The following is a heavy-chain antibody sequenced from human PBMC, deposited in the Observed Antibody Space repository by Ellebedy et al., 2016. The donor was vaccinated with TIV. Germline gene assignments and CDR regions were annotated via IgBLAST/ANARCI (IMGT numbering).Heavy chain of an antibody. CDR2: IYTSGST. CDR1: GGSISSYY. D-gene: IGHD2-2*01. J-gene: IGHJ5*02. V-gene: IGHV4-4*07. Sequence: SETLSLTXTVSGGSISSYYWSWIRQPAGKGLEWIGRIYTSGSTNYNPSLKSRVTMSVDTSKNQFSLKLSSVTAADTAVYYCARDLEGYCSSTSCWGFGWFDPWGQGTLVTVSS. CDR3: ARDLEGYCSSTSCWGFGWFDP.